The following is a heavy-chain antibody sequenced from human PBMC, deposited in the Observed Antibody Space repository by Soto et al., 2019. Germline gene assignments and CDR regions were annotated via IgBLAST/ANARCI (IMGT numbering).Heavy chain of an antibody. CDR3: AKDSGSYLGLFDY. V-gene: IGHV3-9*01. Sequence: GGSLRLSCAASGFTFDDYAMHWVRQAPGKGLEWVSGISWNSGSIGYADSVKGRFTISRDNAKNSLYLQMNSLRAEDTALYYCAKDSGSYLGLFDYWGQGTLVTVSS. J-gene: IGHJ4*02. CDR2: ISWNSGSI. CDR1: GFTFDDYA. D-gene: IGHD1-26*01.